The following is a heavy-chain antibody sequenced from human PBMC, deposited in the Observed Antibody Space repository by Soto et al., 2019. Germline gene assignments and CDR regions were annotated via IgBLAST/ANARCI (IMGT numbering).Heavy chain of an antibody. CDR2: ISGSGGST. CDR1: GFTFSSYA. D-gene: IGHD3-9*01. V-gene: IGHV3-23*01. Sequence: PGGSLRLSCAASGFTFSSYAMSWVRQAPGKGLEWVSAISGSGGSTYYADSVKGRFTISRDNSKNTLYLQMNSLRAEDTAVYYCAKGLFYDILTGYYEEPRTNYYYGMDVWGQGTTVTVSS. J-gene: IGHJ6*02. CDR3: AKGLFYDILTGYYEEPRTNYYYGMDV.